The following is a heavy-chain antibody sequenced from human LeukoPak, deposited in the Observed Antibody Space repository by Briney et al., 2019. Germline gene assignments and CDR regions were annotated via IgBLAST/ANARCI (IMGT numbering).Heavy chain of an antibody. J-gene: IGHJ4*02. D-gene: IGHD5-24*01. CDR3: AKDRGDYFDY. CDR1: GFTFSSYG. CDR2: IRYDGSNK. V-gene: IGHV3-30*02. Sequence: GGSLRLSCAASGFTFSSYGMHWVRQAPGKGLEWVAFIRYDGSNKYYADSVKGRFTISRDNSKNTLYLQMNSLRDEDTAVYYCAKDRGDYFDYWGQGTLVTVSS.